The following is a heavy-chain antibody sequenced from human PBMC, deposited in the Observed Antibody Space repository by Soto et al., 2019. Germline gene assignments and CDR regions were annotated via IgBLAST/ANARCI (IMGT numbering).Heavy chain of an antibody. CDR3: AKDRVESGLGEIDY. CDR2: ISYDGSRK. D-gene: IGHD3-16*01. Sequence: ESGGGVVQPGRSLRLSCAASGFTFSNHGMHWVRQAPGKGLEWVAIISYDGSRKYYADSVKGRFTISRDNSKNTLYLQMNTLRVEDTAVYYCAKDRVESGLGEIDYWGQGTLVTVSS. V-gene: IGHV3-30*18. J-gene: IGHJ4*02. CDR1: GFTFSNHG.